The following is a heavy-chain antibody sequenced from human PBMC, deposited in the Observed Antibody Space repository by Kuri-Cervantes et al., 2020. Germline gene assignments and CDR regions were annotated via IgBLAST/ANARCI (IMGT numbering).Heavy chain of an antibody. Sequence: GESLKISCGVSGFTFSDYYMSWIRQAPGQGLEWISYISPSGNTMYYADSVRGRFTVSRDNAKKSLYLQMKSLRDEDTAVYYCARATFYSGSTGQGGFGPWGQGTLVTVSS. V-gene: IGHV3-11*04. D-gene: IGHD2-8*02. J-gene: IGHJ5*02. CDR2: ISPSGNTM. CDR3: ARATFYSGSTGQGGFGP. CDR1: GFTFSDYY.